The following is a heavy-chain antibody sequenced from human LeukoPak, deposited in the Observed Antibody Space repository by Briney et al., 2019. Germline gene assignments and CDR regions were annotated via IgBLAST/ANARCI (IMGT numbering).Heavy chain of an antibody. V-gene: IGHV3-11*01. CDR2: ITSSGSTM. CDR1: GFTFSDYY. J-gene: IGHJ3*02. D-gene: IGHD6-6*01. CDR3: AKARSYSTSSLTFDM. Sequence: GGSLRLSCAASGFTFSDYYMSWIRQAPGKGLEWVSYITSSGSTMVYADSVKGRFTISRDNAKNSLYLQMNSLRADDTALYYCAKARSYSTSSLTFDMWGQGAMVTVSS.